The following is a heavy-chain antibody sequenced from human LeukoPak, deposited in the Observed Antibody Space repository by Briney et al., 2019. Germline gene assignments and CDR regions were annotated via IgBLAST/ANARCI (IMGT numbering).Heavy chain of an antibody. V-gene: IGHV4-61*02. CDR2: IYTSGST. J-gene: IGHJ4*02. CDR1: GGSISSGSHY. D-gene: IGHD6-13*01. CDR3: ARGQQLVRGTRTYYFDY. Sequence: SQTLSLTCTVSGGSISSGSHYWSWIRQPAGKGLEWIGRIYTSGSTNYNPSLKSRVTISVDTSKNQFSLKLSSVTAADTAVYYCARGQQLVRGTRTYYFDYWGQGTLVTVSS.